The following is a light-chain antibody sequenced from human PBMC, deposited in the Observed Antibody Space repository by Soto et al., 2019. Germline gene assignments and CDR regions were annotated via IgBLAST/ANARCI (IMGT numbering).Light chain of an antibody. Sequence: DIQMTQSPSSLSASVGDRVTITCRASQSISSYLNWYQQKPGKAPELPIYAPSSLQSGVPSRFSGRVSGTDFTITISRPHPEDFATYYCQQSYSTPRTFGQGTKVEIK. J-gene: IGKJ1*01. CDR3: QQSYSTPRT. CDR2: APS. CDR1: QSISSY. V-gene: IGKV1-39*01.